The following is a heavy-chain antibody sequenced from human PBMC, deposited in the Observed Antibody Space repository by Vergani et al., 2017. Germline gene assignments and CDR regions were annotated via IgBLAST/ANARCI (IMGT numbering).Heavy chain of an antibody. Sequence: EVQLVQSGAEVKKPGESLKISCPISGYSFTNYWIGWLRQMPGKGLEWMGIIHPADSDTRYSPSFQGQVTISVDKSISTAYLQRSSLRASDSAMYYCARLYGRDSSGSKYFDYWGQGTLVTVSS. CDR1: GYSFTNYW. V-gene: IGHV5-51*01. CDR2: IHPADSDT. CDR3: ARLYGRDSSGSKYFDY. J-gene: IGHJ4*02. D-gene: IGHD3-22*01.